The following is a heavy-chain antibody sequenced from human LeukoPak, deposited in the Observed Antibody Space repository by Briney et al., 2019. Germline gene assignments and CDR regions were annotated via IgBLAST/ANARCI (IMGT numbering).Heavy chain of an antibody. CDR2: INSDGSST. V-gene: IGHV3-74*01. CDR3: AREGPGDYGDFLDY. CDR1: GFTFSSYW. Sequence: PGGSLRLSCAASGFTFSSYWMHWVRQAPGKGLVWVSRINSDGSSTSYADSVKGRFTISRDNAKNTLYLQMNSLRAEDTAVYYCAREGPGDYGDFLDYWGQGTLVTVSS. J-gene: IGHJ4*02. D-gene: IGHD4-17*01.